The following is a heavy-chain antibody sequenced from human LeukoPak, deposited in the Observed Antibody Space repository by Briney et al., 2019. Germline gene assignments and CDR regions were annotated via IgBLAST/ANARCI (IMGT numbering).Heavy chain of an antibody. Sequence: ASVKVSCKASGYTFTSYGVSWVRQAPGQGPECMGWISVYNGNTSYAQRLQGRVTMTTDTSTSTAYMELRSLRSDDTSVYYCARGYCSGGRCYDILNYQYGMDVWGQGTTVTVSS. J-gene: IGHJ6*02. CDR3: ARGYCSGGRCYDILNYQYGMDV. CDR1: GYTFTSYG. CDR2: ISVYNGNT. V-gene: IGHV1-18*01. D-gene: IGHD2-15*01.